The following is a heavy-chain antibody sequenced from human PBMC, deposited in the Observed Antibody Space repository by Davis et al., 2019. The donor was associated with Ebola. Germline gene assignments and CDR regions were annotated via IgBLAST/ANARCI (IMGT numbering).Heavy chain of an antibody. CDR2: IKQDGGEK. V-gene: IGHV3-7*03. CDR3: ASGDGRGRSYDMDV. D-gene: IGHD3/OR15-3a*01. Sequence: GESLKISCAASGLIFNNYWMSWIRQAPGKGLEWVANIKQDGGEKYYVDSVKGRFTISRDNAKNSLFLEMNSLRAEDTAFYYCASGDGRGRSYDMDVWGQGTTVTVSS. CDR1: GLIFNNYW. J-gene: IGHJ6*03.